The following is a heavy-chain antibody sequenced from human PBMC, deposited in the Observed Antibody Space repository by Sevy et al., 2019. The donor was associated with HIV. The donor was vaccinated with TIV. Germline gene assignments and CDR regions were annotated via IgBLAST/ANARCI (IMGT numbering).Heavy chain of an antibody. CDR2: IIPIFGTA. Sequence: ASVKVSCKASGGTFSSYAISWVRQAPGQGLEWMGGIIPIFGTANYAQKFQGRVTITADESTSTAYMELSSLRSEDTXXXXXXXXXXXXXGSCYSRWGQGTLATVSS. V-gene: IGHV1-69*13. CDR3: XXXXXXXXGSCYSR. D-gene: IGHD2-15*01. CDR1: GGTFSSYA. J-gene: IGHJ4*02.